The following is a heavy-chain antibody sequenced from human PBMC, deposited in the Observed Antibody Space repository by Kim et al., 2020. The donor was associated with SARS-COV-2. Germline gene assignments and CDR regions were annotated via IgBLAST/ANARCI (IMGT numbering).Heavy chain of an antibody. D-gene: IGHD6-13*01. CDR2: SSAYNGNT. V-gene: IGHV1-18*04. CDR3: ARVPSSSWYLYYFDY. Sequence: ASVKVSCKASGYTFTSYGISWVRQAPGQGLEWMGWSSAYNGNTNYAQKLQGRVTMTTDTSTSTAYMELRRLRSDDTAVYYCARVPSSSWYLYYFDYWGQRTLVNVSS. CDR1: GYTFTSYG. J-gene: IGHJ4*02.